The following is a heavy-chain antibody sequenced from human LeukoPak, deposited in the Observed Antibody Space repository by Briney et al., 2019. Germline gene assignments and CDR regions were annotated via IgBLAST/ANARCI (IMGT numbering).Heavy chain of an antibody. CDR3: AREPPTFDRPKGGIVVVPAAIEDY. J-gene: IGHJ4*02. CDR1: GYTFTSYD. CDR2: MNPNSGNT. V-gene: IGHV1-8*01. D-gene: IGHD2-2*02. Sequence: GASVKVSCKASGYTFTSYDINWVRQATGQGLEWMGWMNPNSGNTGYAQKFQGRVTMTRNTSISTAYMELSSLRSEDTAVYYCAREPPTFDRPKGGIVVVPAAIEDYWGQGTLVTVSS.